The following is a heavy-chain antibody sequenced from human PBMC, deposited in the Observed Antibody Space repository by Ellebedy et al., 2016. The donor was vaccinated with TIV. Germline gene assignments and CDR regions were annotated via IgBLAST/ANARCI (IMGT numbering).Heavy chain of an antibody. CDR1: GFTFSGYA. CDR3: AKDRTSGDGYWVFDQ. Sequence: GESLKISCAASGFTFSGYAMSWVRQTPGKRLEWVSGINSRGGTTSYADSVKGRFTISRDNSKNTLYLQMNSLRAEDTAVYFCAKDRTSGDGYWVFDQWGQGTLVTVSS. V-gene: IGHV3-23*01. J-gene: IGHJ4*02. CDR2: INSRGGTT. D-gene: IGHD5-18*01.